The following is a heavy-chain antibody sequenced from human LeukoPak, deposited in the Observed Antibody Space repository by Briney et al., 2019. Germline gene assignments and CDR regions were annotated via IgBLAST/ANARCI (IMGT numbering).Heavy chain of an antibody. D-gene: IGHD1-14*01. CDR1: GGSISSGGLY. J-gene: IGHJ5*02. Sequence: PSETLSLTCTVSGGSISSGGLYWSWIRQLPGKGLDWIGFIYYNGSTYYNPSLKSRVTTSIDTSKNQFSLNLYSVTVADTAVYYCARVPEPGWFDPWGQGTLVTVSS. CDR2: IYYNGST. V-gene: IGHV4-31*03. CDR3: ARVPEPGWFDP.